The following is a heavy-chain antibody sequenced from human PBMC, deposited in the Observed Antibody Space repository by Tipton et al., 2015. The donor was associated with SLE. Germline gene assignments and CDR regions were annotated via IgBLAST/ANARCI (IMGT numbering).Heavy chain of an antibody. J-gene: IGHJ6*02. CDR3: SILGITMVRGVSYGMDV. Sequence: TLSLTCTVSGGSISSGGYYWSWIRQHPGKGLEWIGYIYYSGSTYYNPSLKSRVTISVDTSKNQFSLKLSSVTAADTAVYYCSILGITMVRGVSYGMDVWGQGTTVTVSS. CDR1: GGSISSGGYY. D-gene: IGHD3-10*01. V-gene: IGHV4-31*03. CDR2: IYYSGST.